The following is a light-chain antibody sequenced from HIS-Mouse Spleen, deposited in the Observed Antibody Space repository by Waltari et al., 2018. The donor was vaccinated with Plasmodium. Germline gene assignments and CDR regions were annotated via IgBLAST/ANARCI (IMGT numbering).Light chain of an antibody. Sequence: EIVLTQSPGTLSLSPGERATLSCRASQSVSSSYLAWYQQKPGQAPWLLSYGASSRATGIPDRFSGSGSGTDFTLTISRLEPEDFAVYYCQQYGSSPLTFGGGTKVEIK. CDR2: GAS. CDR1: QSVSSSY. CDR3: QQYGSSPLT. J-gene: IGKJ4*01. V-gene: IGKV3-20*01.